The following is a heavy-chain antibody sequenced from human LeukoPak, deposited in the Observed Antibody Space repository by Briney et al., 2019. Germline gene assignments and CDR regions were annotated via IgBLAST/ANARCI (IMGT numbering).Heavy chain of an antibody. V-gene: IGHV3-15*01. CDR1: GFTFTNAW. J-gene: IGHJ4*02. D-gene: IGHD5-12*01. Sequence: GGSLRLSCAASGFTFTNAWMDWVRQAPGKGLEWVGRIKSRPDGGTTDYAAPVKGRFTISRDDSRNTLYLHMNSLKTEDTAVYYCITVYDSVANWGQGTLVTVSS. CDR2: IKSRPDGGTT. CDR3: ITVYDSVAN.